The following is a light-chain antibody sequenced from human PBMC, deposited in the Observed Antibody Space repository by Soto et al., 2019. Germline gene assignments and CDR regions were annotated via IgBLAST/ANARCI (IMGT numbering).Light chain of an antibody. CDR3: QQYNSYSRT. Sequence: DIQMTQSPSTLSASVGDRVTITGRASQSISSWLAWYQQKPGKAPKLLIYDASSLESGVPSRFSGSGSGTEFTLTISSLQPDDFATYFCQQYNSYSRTVGQGTKVEIK. CDR2: DAS. J-gene: IGKJ1*01. CDR1: QSISSW. V-gene: IGKV1-5*01.